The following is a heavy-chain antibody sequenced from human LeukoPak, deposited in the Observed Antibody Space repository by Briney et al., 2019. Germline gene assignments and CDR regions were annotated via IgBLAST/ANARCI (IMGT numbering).Heavy chain of an antibody. CDR3: ASYTGAYYYYMDV. Sequence: ASVKVSCKASGGTFSSYAISWVRQAPGQGLAWMGGIIPIFGTANYAQKFQGRVTITTDESTSTAYMELSSLRSEDTAVYYCASYTGAYYYYMDVWGKGTTVTVSS. CDR1: GGTFSSYA. D-gene: IGHD3-16*01. J-gene: IGHJ6*03. V-gene: IGHV1-69*05. CDR2: IIPIFGTA.